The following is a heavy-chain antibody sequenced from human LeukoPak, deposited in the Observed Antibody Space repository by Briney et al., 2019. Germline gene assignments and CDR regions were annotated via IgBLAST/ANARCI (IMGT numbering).Heavy chain of an antibody. V-gene: IGHV4-39*07. D-gene: IGHD2-2*01. CDR3: ARGVPAATGEAY. CDR1: GGSISSSSYY. Sequence: SETLSLTCTVSGGSISSSSYYWGLIRQPPGKGLELIGSIYYSGSTNYNPSLKSRVTISVDTSKNQFSLKLSSVTAADTAVYYCARGVPAATGEAYWGQGTLVTVSS. CDR2: IYYSGST. J-gene: IGHJ4*02.